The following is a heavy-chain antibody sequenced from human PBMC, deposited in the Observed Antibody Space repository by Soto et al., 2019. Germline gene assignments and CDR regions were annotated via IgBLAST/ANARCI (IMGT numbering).Heavy chain of an antibody. V-gene: IGHV4-59*12. D-gene: IGHD6-19*01. CDR2: IYYSGST. Sequence: ASETLSLTCTVSGGSISSYYWSWIRQPPGKGLEWIGYIYYSGSTNYNPSLKSRVTISVDTSKNQFSLKLSSVTAADTAVYYCARAGGLGAVAVDYWGQGTLDTVSS. J-gene: IGHJ4*02. CDR1: GGSISSYY. CDR3: ARAGGLGAVAVDY.